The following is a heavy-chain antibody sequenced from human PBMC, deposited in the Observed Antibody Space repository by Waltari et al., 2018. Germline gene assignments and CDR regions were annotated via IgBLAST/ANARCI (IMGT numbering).Heavy chain of an antibody. CDR1: GYTFTSYD. V-gene: IGHV1-8*02. CDR2: MNPNSGNT. CDR3: ARGAHGYGNYVYYGMDV. D-gene: IGHD4-17*01. J-gene: IGHJ6*02. Sequence: QVQLVQSGAEVKKPGASVKVSCKASGYTFTSYDINWVRQATGQGLEWMGWMNPNSGNTGYAQKFQGTVTMTRNTSISTAYMELSSLRSEDTAVYYCARGAHGYGNYVYYGMDVWGQGTTVTVSS.